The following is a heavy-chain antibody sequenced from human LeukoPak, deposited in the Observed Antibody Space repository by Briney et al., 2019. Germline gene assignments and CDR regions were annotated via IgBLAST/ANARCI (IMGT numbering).Heavy chain of an antibody. D-gene: IGHD3-10*01. CDR3: ARHYYGSGSTDFDY. V-gene: IGHV3-66*04. J-gene: IGHJ4*02. CDR1: GFIVSSNY. CDR2: IYSGGST. Sequence: GGSLRLSCAASGFIVSSNYMSWVRQAPGKGLEWVSVIYSGGSTYYADSVKGRFTISRDNSKNTLYLQMNSLRAEDTAVYYCARHYYGSGSTDFDYWGQGTLVTVSS.